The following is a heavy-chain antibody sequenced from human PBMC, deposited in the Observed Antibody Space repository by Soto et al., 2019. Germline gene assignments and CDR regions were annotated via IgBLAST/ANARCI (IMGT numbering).Heavy chain of an antibody. Sequence: ASLKVSCKASGYTFTSYDINWVRQATGQGLEWMGWISTYNGDTNYAQKFQGRVTITADESTSTAYMELSSLRSEDTAVYYCASSLPYYYGSGSKKIFEPWGQGTLVTVSS. J-gene: IGHJ5*02. CDR2: ISTYNGDT. CDR3: ASSLPYYYGSGSKKIFEP. V-gene: IGHV1-18*01. CDR1: GYTFTSYD. D-gene: IGHD3-10*01.